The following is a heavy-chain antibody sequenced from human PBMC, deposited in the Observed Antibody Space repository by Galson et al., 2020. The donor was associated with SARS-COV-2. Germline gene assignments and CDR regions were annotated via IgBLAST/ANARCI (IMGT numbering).Heavy chain of an antibody. J-gene: IGHJ6*02. CDR3: AREEGIRGYNYGRLYYGMDV. CDR1: GFPFSTYS. Sequence: NSGGSLRLSCAASGFPFSTYSMNWVRLAPGKGLEWVSSISTSSSYTYYVDSVKGRFSISRDNPRNSLYPQMNSLRAEDTAVYYCAREEGIRGYNYGRLYYGMDVWGQGTTVTVSS. CDR2: ISTSSSYT. D-gene: IGHD5-18*01. V-gene: IGHV3-21*01.